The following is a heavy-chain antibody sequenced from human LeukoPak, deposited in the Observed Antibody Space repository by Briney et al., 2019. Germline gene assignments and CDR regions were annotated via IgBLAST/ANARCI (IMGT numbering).Heavy chain of an antibody. CDR3: ARSSGDAYDY. J-gene: IGHJ4*02. Sequence: ASVKVSCKASGYTFTGYYMHWVRQAPGQGLEWMGWINPNSGGTSYAQKFQGRVTMTRDTSTSTVYMELSSLRSEDTAVYYCARSSGDAYDYWGQGTLVTVSS. D-gene: IGHD2-15*01. CDR1: GYTFTGYY. V-gene: IGHV1-2*02. CDR2: INPNSGGT.